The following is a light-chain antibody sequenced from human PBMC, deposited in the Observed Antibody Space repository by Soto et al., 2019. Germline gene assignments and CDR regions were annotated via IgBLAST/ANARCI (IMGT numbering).Light chain of an antibody. CDR2: DVT. J-gene: IGLJ2*01. CDR1: SSDIGGHNY. V-gene: IGLV2-14*01. CDR3: SSYANSITVL. Sequence: QSVLTQPASVSGSPGQSITISCSGTSSDIGGHNYVSWYQQHPGKAPKLMIYDVTNRPSGVSNRFSGSKSGNTASLTISGLQAEDEADYYCSSYANSITVLFGGGTKVTVL.